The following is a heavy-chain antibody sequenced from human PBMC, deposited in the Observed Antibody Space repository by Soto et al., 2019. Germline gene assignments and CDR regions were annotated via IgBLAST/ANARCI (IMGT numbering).Heavy chain of an antibody. D-gene: IGHD2-21*02. Sequence: SETLSLTCIVSGESISSSSYYWGWIRQPQGKGLEWIGSIYYSGRTYYNPSFKSRVTISIDTSKNQFSLKLSSVTATDTAVYYCARQRTTVVTQAYFDHWGQGALVTVSS. CDR1: GESISSSSYY. CDR2: IYYSGRT. V-gene: IGHV4-39*01. CDR3: ARQRTTVVTQAYFDH. J-gene: IGHJ4*02.